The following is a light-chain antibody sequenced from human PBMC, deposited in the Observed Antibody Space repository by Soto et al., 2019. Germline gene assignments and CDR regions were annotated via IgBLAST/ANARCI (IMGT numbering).Light chain of an antibody. J-gene: IGKJ1*01. V-gene: IGKV3-15*01. CDR1: QSISGT. CDR2: GAS. Sequence: EIVITHSPATLSVSPGLRATLSCMASQSISGTLAWYQQKPGQAPRLLIYGASTRATSFPARFSGSGSGTDFTPTISSLQSEDFAVYYCQQYNNWPWTFGQGTKV. CDR3: QQYNNWPWT.